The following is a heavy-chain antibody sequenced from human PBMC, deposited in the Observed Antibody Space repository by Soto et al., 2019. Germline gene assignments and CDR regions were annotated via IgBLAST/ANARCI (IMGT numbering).Heavy chain of an antibody. CDR3: ARGTTTPDY. V-gene: IGHV3-23*01. J-gene: IGHJ4*02. Sequence: PGGSLRLSCAASGFTFSNYGISWVRQAPGKGLEWVSGISGGGVTTYYADSVKGRLTISRDDFENTVYLQMNSLRAEDTAVYYCARGTTTPDYWGQGTLVTVSS. D-gene: IGHD1-1*01. CDR2: ISGGGVTT. CDR1: GFTFSNYG.